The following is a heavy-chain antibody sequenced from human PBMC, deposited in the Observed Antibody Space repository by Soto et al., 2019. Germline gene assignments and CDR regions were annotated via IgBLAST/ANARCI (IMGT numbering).Heavy chain of an antibody. V-gene: IGHV4-34*01. CDR2: INHSGTT. Sequence: DLEQWGAGLLNPSETLSLTCAVYGGSLSGYYWSWVRQSPGKGLEWIGEINHSGTTNHNPSLKTRVTISADTSKHQFSLRLRSVTAADSAVYYCASYHYLDLWTGSRHYMDVWGRGTTVTVSS. J-gene: IGHJ6*03. CDR1: GGSLSGYY. D-gene: IGHD3-9*01. CDR3: ASYHYLDLWTGSRHYMDV.